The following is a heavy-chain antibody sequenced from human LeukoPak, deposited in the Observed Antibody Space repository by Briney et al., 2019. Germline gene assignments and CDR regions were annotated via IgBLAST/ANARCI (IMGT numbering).Heavy chain of an antibody. D-gene: IGHD4-17*01. V-gene: IGHV3-7*01. Sequence: PGGSLRLSCAAFEFTFSTYWMSWVRQAPGKGLEWVANINQDGSEKYYVDSVKGRFTISRDNAKNSLYLQMNSLRAEDTAVYYCARDHPTRALDYWGQGALVTVSS. J-gene: IGHJ4*02. CDR3: ARDHPTRALDY. CDR2: INQDGSEK. CDR1: EFTFSTYW.